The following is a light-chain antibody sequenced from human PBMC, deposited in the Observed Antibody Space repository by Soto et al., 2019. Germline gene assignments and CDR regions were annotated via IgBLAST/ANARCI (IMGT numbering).Light chain of an antibody. J-gene: IGKJ5*01. CDR1: QSFSSY. CDR3: QQRSNWTPVIT. V-gene: IGKV3-11*01. Sequence: EIVLTQSPATLSLSPGERVTLSCRASQSFSSYLAWYQQKPGQAPRLLIYDASKRATGIPARFSGRGSGTEFTITIRSLEPEDFAVDYYQQRSNWTPVITFGQGTRLEIK. CDR2: DAS.